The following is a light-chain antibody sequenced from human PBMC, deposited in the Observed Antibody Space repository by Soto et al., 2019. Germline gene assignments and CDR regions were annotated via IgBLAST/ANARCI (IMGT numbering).Light chain of an antibody. CDR1: QNIDTF. V-gene: IGKV1-39*01. CDR2: AAS. Sequence: DIQITPSPSGPPAYVGHSGNITFASGQNIDTFLTWYQQKSGNAPKLLIYAASTLQTGVPSRFSGSGSGTDFTLTMSSLQPENFATYYSQNSYSTPPLTFGTGTKVDIK. J-gene: IGKJ3*01. CDR3: QNSYSTPPLT.